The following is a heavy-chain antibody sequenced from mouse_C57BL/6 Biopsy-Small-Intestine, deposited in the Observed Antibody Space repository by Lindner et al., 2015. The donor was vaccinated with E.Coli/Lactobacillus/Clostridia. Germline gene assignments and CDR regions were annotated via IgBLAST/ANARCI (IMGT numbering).Heavy chain of an antibody. CDR3: ARYFYGDYGDAMDY. V-gene: IGHV1-20*01. Sequence: VQLQESGPELVKPGASVKISCKASGYSFTGYFMNWVKQSHGKSLEWIGRINPYNGDTFHNQKFKDKATVTVDKSSSTAHMELRSLTSEDSAVYYCARYFYGDYGDAMDYWGQGTSVTVSS. CDR2: INPYNGDT. D-gene: IGHD2-13*01. J-gene: IGHJ4*01. CDR1: GYSFTGYF.